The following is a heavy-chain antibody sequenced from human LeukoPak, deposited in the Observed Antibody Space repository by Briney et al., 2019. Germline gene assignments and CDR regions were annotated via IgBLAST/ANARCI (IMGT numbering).Heavy chain of an antibody. CDR2: IYYSGST. J-gene: IGHJ6*04. CDR3: ARDYGDYGYYYYGMDV. Sequence: SETLSLTCTVSGGSVSSGSYYWSWIRLPPGKGLEWIGYIYYSGSTNYNPSLKSRVTISVDTSKNQFSLKLSSVTAADTAVYYCARDYGDYGYYYYGMDVWGKETTVTVSS. CDR1: GGSVSSGSYY. D-gene: IGHD4-17*01. V-gene: IGHV4-61*01.